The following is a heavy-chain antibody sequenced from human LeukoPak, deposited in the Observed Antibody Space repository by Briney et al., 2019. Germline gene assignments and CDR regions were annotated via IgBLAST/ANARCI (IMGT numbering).Heavy chain of an antibody. Sequence: ASVKVSCKASGYTFTSYAMHWVRQAPGQRLEWMGWFNAGNGNTKYSQKFQGRVTITRDTSASTAYMELSSLRSEDTAVYYCARAGSSGWYYWGQGTLVTVSS. CDR1: GYTFTSYA. V-gene: IGHV1-3*01. J-gene: IGHJ4*02. D-gene: IGHD6-19*01. CDR3: ARAGSSGWYY. CDR2: FNAGNGNT.